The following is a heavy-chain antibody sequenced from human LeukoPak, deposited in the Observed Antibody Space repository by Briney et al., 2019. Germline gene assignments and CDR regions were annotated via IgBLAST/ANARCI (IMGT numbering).Heavy chain of an antibody. D-gene: IGHD6-13*01. CDR1: GFSFSGYC. CDR2: LSSGDSYT. V-gene: IGHV3-11*06. CDR3: ARDRGIGAELEKYYCDF. Sequence: GGSLRLSCAASGFSFSGYCMSWIRQAPGKGLEWISYLSSGDSYTNYADSVKGRFTISRDNAKDSLYLQMNSLRVEDTAVYYCARDRGIGAELEKYYCDFWGQGTRVTVST. J-gene: IGHJ4*02.